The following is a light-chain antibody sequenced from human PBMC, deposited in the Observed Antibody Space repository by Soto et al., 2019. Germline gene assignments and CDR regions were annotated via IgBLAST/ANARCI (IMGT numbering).Light chain of an antibody. CDR1: SDINVSEYT. CDR2: YYSDSDQ. Sequence: QLVLTQPPSSSASPGASARLTCSLPSDINVSEYTIYWYQQKPGSPPRYLLYYYSDSDQGQGSGVPSRFSGSKDVSDNTGILLISGLQSDDEADYYWLIWTSNTLGVFCGGTKLTVL. J-gene: IGLJ3*02. V-gene: IGLV5-37*01. CDR3: LIWTSNTLGV.